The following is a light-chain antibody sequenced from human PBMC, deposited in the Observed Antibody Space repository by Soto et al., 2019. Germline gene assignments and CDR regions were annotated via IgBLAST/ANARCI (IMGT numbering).Light chain of an antibody. Sequence: DMQMTQSPSTLSASVGDRVIITCRASQSISSWLAWYQQKPGKVPNLLIYDASNLESGVPSRFSGSGSGTEFTLTISSLQPDDSATYYCQQYQSFWTFGQGTKVEVK. J-gene: IGKJ1*01. CDR3: QQYQSFWT. CDR1: QSISSW. V-gene: IGKV1-5*01. CDR2: DAS.